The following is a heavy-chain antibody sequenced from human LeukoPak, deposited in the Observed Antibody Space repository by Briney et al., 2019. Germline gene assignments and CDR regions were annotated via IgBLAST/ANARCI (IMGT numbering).Heavy chain of an antibody. CDR1: GFTVSSNH. CDR2: TRSKANNHTT. CDR3: ARMTFGGMDV. Sequence: PGGSLRLSCAASGFTVSSNHMSWVRQTPGKGLEWVGRTRSKANNHTTEYAASVKGRFTISRDDSNNSLYLQMNSLKNEDTAVYYCARMTFGGMDVWGKGTTVTVSS. J-gene: IGHJ6*04. D-gene: IGHD3-16*01. V-gene: IGHV3-72*01.